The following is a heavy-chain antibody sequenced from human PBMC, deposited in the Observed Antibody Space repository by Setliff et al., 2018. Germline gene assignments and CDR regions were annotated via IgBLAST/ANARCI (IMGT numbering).Heavy chain of an antibody. D-gene: IGHD6-19*01. CDR1: GGSISSGSDY. CDR3: ARAISGWYSAHYYYMDV. V-gene: IGHV4-61*09. Sequence: PSETLSLTCSVSGGSISSGSDYWTWIRQPAGKGLEWIGHIYTSGSTNYNPSLKSRVTISVDASKNQLSLNLRSVTAADTAVYYWARAISGWYSAHYYYMDVWGKGTTVTVSS. J-gene: IGHJ6*03. CDR2: IYTSGST.